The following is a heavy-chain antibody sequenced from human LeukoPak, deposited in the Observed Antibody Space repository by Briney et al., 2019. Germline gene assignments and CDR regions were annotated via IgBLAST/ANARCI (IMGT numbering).Heavy chain of an antibody. V-gene: IGHV4-34*01. J-gene: IGHJ4*02. D-gene: IGHD6-13*01. CDR3: ARRRLPGIAPFDY. Sequence: SETLSLTCAVYGGSFSGYYWSWIRQPPGKGLEWIGEINHSGSTNYNPSLKSRVTISVDTSKNQFSLKLSSVTAADTAVYYCARRRLPGIAPFDYWGQGTLVIVSS. CDR2: INHSGST. CDR1: GGSFSGYY.